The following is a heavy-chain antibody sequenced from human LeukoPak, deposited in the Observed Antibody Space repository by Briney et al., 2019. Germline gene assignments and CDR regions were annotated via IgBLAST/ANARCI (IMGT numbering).Heavy chain of an antibody. CDR1: GFTFSNYG. CDR2: ISYDGSNK. D-gene: IGHD4-17*01. V-gene: IGHV3-30*18. J-gene: IGHJ4*02. Sequence: PGGSLRLSCAASGFTFSNYGMHWVRQAPGKGLEWVAVISYDGSNKYYADSVKGRFTISRDNSKNTLYLQMNSLRAEDTAVYYCAKDWGATVTYFDYWGQGTLVTVSS. CDR3: AKDWGATVTYFDY.